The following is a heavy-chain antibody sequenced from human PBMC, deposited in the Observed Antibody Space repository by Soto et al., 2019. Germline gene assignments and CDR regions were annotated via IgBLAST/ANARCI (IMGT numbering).Heavy chain of an antibody. V-gene: IGHV1-18*01. J-gene: IGHJ4*02. CDR3: ASWTVVVVAANTVQGRNYFDY. CDR2: ISAYNGNT. D-gene: IGHD2-15*01. Sequence: ASVKVSCKASGYTFTSYGISWVRQAPGQGLEWMGWISAYNGNTNYAQKLQGRVTMTTDTSTSTAYMELRSLRSDDTAVYYCASWTVVVVAANTVQGRNYFDYWGQGTLVTVSS. CDR1: GYTFTSYG.